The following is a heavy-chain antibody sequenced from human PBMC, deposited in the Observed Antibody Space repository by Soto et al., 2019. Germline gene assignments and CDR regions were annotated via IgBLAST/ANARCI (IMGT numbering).Heavy chain of an antibody. J-gene: IGHJ4*02. V-gene: IGHV1-2*04. CDR2: INPNSGGT. D-gene: IGHD6-13*01. CDR3: ARHLQADAAAGPTYYFDS. CDR1: GYTFTGYY. Sequence: VKVSCKASGYTFTGYYMHWVRQAPGQGLEWMGWINPNSGGTNYAQKFQGWVTMTRDTSISTAYMELSRLRSDDTAVYYCARHLQADAAAGPTYYFDSCGQGSLVTVSS.